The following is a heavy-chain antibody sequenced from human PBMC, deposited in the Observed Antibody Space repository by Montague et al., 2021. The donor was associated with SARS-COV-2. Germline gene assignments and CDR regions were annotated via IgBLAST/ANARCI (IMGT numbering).Heavy chain of an antibody. CDR1: GFSLSTGGMC. CDR2: IDWDDDK. CDR3: ARMSAGATSAFDY. Sequence: PALVKPTQTLTLTCTFSGFSLSTGGMCVSRIRQPPGKALEWPARIDWDDDKYYRTPLKTRLTISKDTSKHQVFLTMTNMDPVDTATYYCARMSAGATSAFDYWGQGTLVTVSS. V-gene: IGHV2-70*11. J-gene: IGHJ4*02. D-gene: IGHD1-26*01.